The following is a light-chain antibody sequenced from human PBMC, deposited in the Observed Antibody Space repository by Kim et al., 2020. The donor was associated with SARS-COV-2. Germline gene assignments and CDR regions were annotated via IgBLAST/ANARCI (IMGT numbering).Light chain of an antibody. V-gene: IGKV1-9*01. CDR1: QGSSSY. CDR3: QQLNSYPLFT. J-gene: IGKJ3*01. CDR2: AAS. Sequence: SVGDRVTITCRASQGSSSYLAWYQQKPGKAPKLLIYAASTLQSGVPSRFSGSGSGTEFTLTISSLQPEDFATYYCQQLNSYPLFTFGPGTKVDIK.